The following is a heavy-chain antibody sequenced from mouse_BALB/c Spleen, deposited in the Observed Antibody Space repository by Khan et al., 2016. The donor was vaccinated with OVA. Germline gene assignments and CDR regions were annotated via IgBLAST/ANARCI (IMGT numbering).Heavy chain of an antibody. J-gene: IGHJ3*01. CDR3: ARGSGNYRFAY. CDR2: ISTYYGDS. Sequence: QVQLKESGAELVRPGVSVKISCKGSGYIFTDFSMHWVKRSHAKGLEWIGVISTYYGDSIYNQNFKDKATLTVEKSSSTAYMELARLTSEDSAIYYCARGSGNYRFAYWGQGTLVTVSA. CDR1: GYIFTDFS. D-gene: IGHD2-1*01. V-gene: IGHV1S137*01.